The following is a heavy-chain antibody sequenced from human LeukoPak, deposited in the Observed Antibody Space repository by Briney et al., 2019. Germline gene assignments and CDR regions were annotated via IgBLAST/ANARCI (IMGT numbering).Heavy chain of an antibody. Sequence: PSETLSVTCAVYGGSFSGYYWSWIRQPPGKGLEWIGEINHSGSTNYNPSLKSRVTISVDTSKNQFSLKLSSVTAADTAVYYCARGPGYCSSTSCFSYYFDYWGQGTLVTVSS. CDR2: INHSGST. D-gene: IGHD2-2*01. CDR3: ARGPGYCSSTSCFSYYFDY. J-gene: IGHJ4*02. V-gene: IGHV4-34*01. CDR1: GGSFSGYY.